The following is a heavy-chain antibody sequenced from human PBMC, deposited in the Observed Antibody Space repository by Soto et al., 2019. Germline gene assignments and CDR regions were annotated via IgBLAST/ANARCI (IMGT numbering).Heavy chain of an antibody. D-gene: IGHD5-18*01. Sequence: PGESLKVPCKGSGYSFAGYWITWVRQKPGNGLEWMGRIDPSDSQTYYSPSFRGHVTISATKSITTVFLQWSSLRASDNAMYYCARQLYDSETGPNVQHYFDSWGQGTPVTVSS. J-gene: IGHJ4*02. V-gene: IGHV5-10-1*01. CDR3: ARQLYDSETGPNVQHYFDS. CDR2: IDPSDSQT. CDR1: GYSFAGYW.